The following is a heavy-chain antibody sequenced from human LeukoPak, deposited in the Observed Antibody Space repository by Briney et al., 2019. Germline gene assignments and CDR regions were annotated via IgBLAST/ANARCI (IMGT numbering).Heavy chain of an antibody. J-gene: IGHJ4*02. Sequence: GGSLRLSCAASGFTFSSYEMNWVRQAPGKGLEWVSYISSSGSTIYYADSVKGRFTISRDNAKNSLYLQMNSLRAEDTAVYYCAKLGLLLGLDYWGQGTLVTVSS. CDR3: AKLGLLLGLDY. D-gene: IGHD3-22*01. CDR1: GFTFSSYE. CDR2: ISSSGSTI. V-gene: IGHV3-48*03.